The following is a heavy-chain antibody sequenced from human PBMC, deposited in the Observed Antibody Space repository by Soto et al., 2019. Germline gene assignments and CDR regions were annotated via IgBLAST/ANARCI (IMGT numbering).Heavy chain of an antibody. Sequence: EVQLVESGGDLVQPGGSLRLSCVASGFTFSNYWMALVRQAPGKGLEWVANIKQDEGEKYYVDSMKGRFTSSRDNAKNSLYLQMHSLRAEDTAMYYCARDGHTVSTVYYYYHLDVWGKGTTVTVSS. CDR2: IKQDEGEK. V-gene: IGHV3-7*01. J-gene: IGHJ6*03. D-gene: IGHD4-4*01. CDR1: GFTFSNYW. CDR3: ARDGHTVSTVYYYYHLDV.